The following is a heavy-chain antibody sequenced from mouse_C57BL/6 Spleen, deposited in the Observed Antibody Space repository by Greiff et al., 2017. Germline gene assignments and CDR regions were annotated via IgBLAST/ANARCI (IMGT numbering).Heavy chain of an antibody. CDR3: TTLGRFSWFAY. V-gene: IGHV14-1*01. Sequence: VQLQQSGAELVRPGASVKLSCTASGFNIKDYYMHWVKQRPEQGLEWIGRIDPEAGDNEYAPKFQGKATITADTSANTAYLQLSSLTAEDTAVYYCTTLGRFSWFAYWGQGTLVTVSA. D-gene: IGHD4-1*01. CDR1: GFNIKDYY. J-gene: IGHJ3*01. CDR2: IDPEAGDN.